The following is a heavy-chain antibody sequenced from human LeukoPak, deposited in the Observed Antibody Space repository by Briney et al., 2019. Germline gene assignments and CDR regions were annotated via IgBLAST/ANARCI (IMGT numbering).Heavy chain of an antibody. J-gene: IGHJ4*02. CDR2: INPNSGGT. V-gene: IGHV1-2*02. Sequence: AAVKVSCKASGYTFTGYYMHWVRQAPGQGLEWMGWINPNSGGTNYAQKFQGRVTMTRDTSISTAYMYLSRLRSDDTAVYYYARDLNWAPSDYWGQGTLVTVSS. D-gene: IGHD7-27*01. CDR1: GYTFTGYY. CDR3: ARDLNWAPSDY.